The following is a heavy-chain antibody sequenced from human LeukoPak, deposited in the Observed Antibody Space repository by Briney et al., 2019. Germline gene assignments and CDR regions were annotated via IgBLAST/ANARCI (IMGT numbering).Heavy chain of an antibody. CDR1: GGTFSSYA. D-gene: IGHD2-2*01. CDR3: ARGESIVVVPAAKYYYYYYHYMDV. J-gene: IGHJ6*03. Sequence: SVKVSCKASGGTFSSYAISWVRQAPGQGLEWMGGIIPIFGTANYAQRFQGRVTITADESTSTAYMELSSLRSEDTAVYYCARGESIVVVPAAKYYYYYYHYMDVWGKGTTVTVSS. CDR2: IIPIFGTA. V-gene: IGHV1-69*13.